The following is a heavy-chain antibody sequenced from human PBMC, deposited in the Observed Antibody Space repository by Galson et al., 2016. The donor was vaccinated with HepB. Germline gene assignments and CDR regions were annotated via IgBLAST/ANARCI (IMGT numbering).Heavy chain of an antibody. J-gene: IGHJ4*02. CDR2: VNHRGST. CDR3: ARARARAKPVGVISYFDY. D-gene: IGHD3-10*01. V-gene: IGHV4-39*01. CDR1: GGSISSSSYY. Sequence: SETLSLTCTVSGGSISSSSYYWGWIRQSPGKHLEWIGEVNHRGSTTYSSSLESRVTISLDTSKNQFSLNLTSVTAADTSVYYCARARARAKPVGVISYFDYGGQGTLVTVSS.